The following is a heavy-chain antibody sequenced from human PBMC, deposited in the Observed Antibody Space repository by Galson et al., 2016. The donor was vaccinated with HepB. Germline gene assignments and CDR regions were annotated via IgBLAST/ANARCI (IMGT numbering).Heavy chain of an antibody. CDR3: ARRCGGDCYVTTPPYYGMDV. D-gene: IGHD2-21*02. CDR2: IDPRDSST. J-gene: IGHJ6*02. Sequence: QSGADVKKPGESLRISCKGPGDDFTPYWISWVRQMPGKGLEWMGRIDPRDSSTKHSPSFQGHVAFSVDESSSTAYLQWSSLKASDTAIYYCARRCGGDCYVTTPPYYGMDVWGQGTTVTVSS. CDR1: GDDFTPYW. V-gene: IGHV5-10-1*01.